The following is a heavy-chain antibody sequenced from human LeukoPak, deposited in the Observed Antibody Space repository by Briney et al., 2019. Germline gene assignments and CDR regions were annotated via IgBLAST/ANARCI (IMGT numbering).Heavy chain of an antibody. J-gene: IGHJ1*01. Sequence: GGSLRLSCAASGFTFTRYWMHWVRQTPGKGLERVSRINPEGSGPAYADSVKGRFTISRDNAKNTLYLQMNGLRAEDTAVYYCARGVSGAAAGASPWGRGTLVTVTS. CDR2: INPEGSGP. V-gene: IGHV3-74*03. CDR3: ARGVSGAAAGASP. D-gene: IGHD6-13*01. CDR1: GFTFTRYW.